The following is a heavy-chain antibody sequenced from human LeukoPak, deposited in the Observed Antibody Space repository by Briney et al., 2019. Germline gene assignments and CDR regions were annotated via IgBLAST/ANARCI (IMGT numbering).Heavy chain of an antibody. V-gene: IGHV4-39*01. CDR3: ARPGVAGTTEDC. Sequence: SETLSLTCTVSGGSISSTPYYWGWIRQPPGKGLEWIGTTSYSGNTYYNPSLKSRVTISVDTSKNQFSLRLSSLTAADTAVYYCARPGVAGTTEDCWGQGTLVTVSS. J-gene: IGHJ4*02. D-gene: IGHD6-19*01. CDR1: GGSISSTPYY. CDR2: TSYSGNT.